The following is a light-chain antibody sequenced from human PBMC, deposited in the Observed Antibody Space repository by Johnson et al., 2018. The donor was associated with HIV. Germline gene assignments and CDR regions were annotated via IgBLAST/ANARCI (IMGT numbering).Light chain of an antibody. CDR2: ENN. V-gene: IGLV1-51*02. Sequence: QSVLTQPPSVSAAPGQKVTISCSGSSSNIGNNYVSWYQQLPGAAPKLLISENNQRPSGIPDRFSGSKSGTSATLAIPRLPAGDEADHYSGPWDISLRAGGVFGPGTKVTVL. CDR3: GPWDISLRAGGV. J-gene: IGLJ1*01. CDR1: SSNIGNNY.